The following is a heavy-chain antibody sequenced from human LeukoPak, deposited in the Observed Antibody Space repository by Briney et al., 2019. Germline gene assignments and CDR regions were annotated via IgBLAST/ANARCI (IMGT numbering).Heavy chain of an antibody. J-gene: IGHJ3*02. D-gene: IGHD4-17*01. CDR3: ARSYGDDAFDI. Sequence: GEALQISCKGSGYNFTSYWIGGVRQLPGKGLEWMGIIYPGDSDTRYSPSFQGQVTISADKSISTAYLQWSSLKASDTAMYYCARSYGDDAFDIWGQGTMVTVSS. CDR2: IYPGDSDT. V-gene: IGHV5-51*01. CDR1: GYNFTSYW.